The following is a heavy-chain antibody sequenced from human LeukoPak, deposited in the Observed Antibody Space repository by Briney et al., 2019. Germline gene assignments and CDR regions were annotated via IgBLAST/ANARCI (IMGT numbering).Heavy chain of an antibody. CDR1: GFTLGGYG. CDR2: MSNSGGNT. Sequence: GGSLRLSCAASGFTLGGYGMHWVRQTPGKGLEWVGFMSNSGGNTFYAEAVKGRFTISRDNSKNSLYLQMNSLRPEDTAVYYWAKGRASVTRYADGWGQRTLVSAS. D-gene: IGHD4-17*01. J-gene: IGHJ4*02. CDR3: AKGRASVTRYADG. V-gene: IGHV3-30*02.